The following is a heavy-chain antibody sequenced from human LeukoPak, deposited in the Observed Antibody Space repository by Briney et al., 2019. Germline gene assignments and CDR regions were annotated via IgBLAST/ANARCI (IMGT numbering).Heavy chain of an antibody. D-gene: IGHD1-26*01. V-gene: IGHV4-34*01. CDR1: GGSFSGYY. Sequence: SETLSLTCAVYGGSFSGYYWSWIRQPPGKELEWIGEINHSGSTNYNPSLKSRVTISVDTSKNQFSLKLSSVTAADTAVYYCARGQVGATPKYYFDYWGQGTLVTVSS. J-gene: IGHJ4*02. CDR2: INHSGST. CDR3: ARGQVGATPKYYFDY.